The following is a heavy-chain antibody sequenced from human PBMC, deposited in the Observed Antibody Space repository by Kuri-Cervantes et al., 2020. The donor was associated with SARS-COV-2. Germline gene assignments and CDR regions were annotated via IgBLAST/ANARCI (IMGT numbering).Heavy chain of an antibody. V-gene: IGHV3-30*18. CDR1: GFTFSSYA. CDR3: AKEYSGSWGYGY. Sequence: GGSLRLSCAASGFTFSSYAMSWVRQAPGKGLEWVAVISYDGSNKYYADSVKGRFTISRDNSKNTLYLQMNSLRAEDTAVYYCAKEYSGSWGYGYWGQGTLVTVSS. CDR2: ISYDGSNK. J-gene: IGHJ4*02. D-gene: IGHD1-26*01.